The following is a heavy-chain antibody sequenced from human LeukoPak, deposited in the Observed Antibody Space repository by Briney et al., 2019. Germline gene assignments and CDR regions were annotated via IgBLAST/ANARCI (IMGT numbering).Heavy chain of an antibody. CDR1: GFTFGDYA. V-gene: IGHV3-49*04. Sequence: PGGSLRPSCTASGFTFGDYAMSWVRQAPGKGLEWVGFIRSKAYGGTTEYAASVKGRFTISRDDYTSIAYLQMNSLKTEDTAVYYCPLSLDSGYDPYYFDYWGQGTLVTVSS. J-gene: IGHJ4*02. D-gene: IGHD5-12*01. CDR3: PLSLDSGYDPYYFDY. CDR2: IRSKAYGGTT.